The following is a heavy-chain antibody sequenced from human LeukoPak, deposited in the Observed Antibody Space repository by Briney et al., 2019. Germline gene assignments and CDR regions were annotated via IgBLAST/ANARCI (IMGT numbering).Heavy chain of an antibody. CDR2: INHSGST. V-gene: IGHV4-34*01. J-gene: IGHJ4*02. Sequence: SETLSLTCAVYGGSFSGYYWSWIRQPPGKGLEWIGEINHSGSTNYNPSLKSRVTISVDKSKNQFSLKLSSVTAADTAVYYCARPTLQQAVVSWGQGTLVTVSS. CDR1: GGSFSGYY. CDR3: ARPTLQQAVVS. D-gene: IGHD4-23*01.